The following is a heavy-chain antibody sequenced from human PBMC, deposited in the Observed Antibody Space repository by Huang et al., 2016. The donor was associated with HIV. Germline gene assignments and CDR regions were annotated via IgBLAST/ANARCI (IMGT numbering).Heavy chain of an antibody. CDR1: GFPFNNHA. Sequence: QVQLVESGGGVVQPGRSLSLSCAASGFPFNNHAMPWVRQAPGKGRDWVAVISKDGSNNYYADSVKGRFTISRDSSKSTLFLHMTSLRTEDTAVHYCARAKDTWDAYDIWGQGTMVIVSS. V-gene: IGHV3-30-3*01. J-gene: IGHJ3*02. CDR3: ARAKDTWDAYDI. D-gene: IGHD5-18*01. CDR2: ISKDGSNN.